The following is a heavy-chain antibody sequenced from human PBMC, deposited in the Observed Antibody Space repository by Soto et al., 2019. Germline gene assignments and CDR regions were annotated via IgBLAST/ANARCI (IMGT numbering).Heavy chain of an antibody. Sequence: PSETLSLTCAVSGGSISGAGYSWSWIRQPPGGGLEWIGYIYHSGTFLKHPSLKTRLTMSLDRSNNQFSLTLNSVTAADTAVYYCARGRGIAVRPYYYGMDVWGQGTTVTVSS. CDR2: IYHSGTF. CDR3: ARGRGIAVRPYYYGMDV. J-gene: IGHJ6*02. V-gene: IGHV4-30-2*01. CDR1: GGSISGAGYS. D-gene: IGHD6-6*01.